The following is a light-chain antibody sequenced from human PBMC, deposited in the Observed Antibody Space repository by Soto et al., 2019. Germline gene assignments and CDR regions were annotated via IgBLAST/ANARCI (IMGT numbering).Light chain of an antibody. Sequence: MVLTQSPATLPVSPGERATLSCRASQSVSTNLAWYQHKPGQAPRLLIYGASTRATGIPARFSGSGSETEFILTITSLQSEDFATYYCQQLNSCPRTFGRGTKVDI. J-gene: IGKJ1*01. CDR2: GAS. CDR1: QSVSTN. CDR3: QQLNSCPRT. V-gene: IGKV3-15*01.